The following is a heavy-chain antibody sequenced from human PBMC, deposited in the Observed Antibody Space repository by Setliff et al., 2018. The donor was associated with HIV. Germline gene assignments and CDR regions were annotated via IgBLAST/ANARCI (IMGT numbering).Heavy chain of an antibody. CDR1: GGSPRGYY. V-gene: IGHV4-34*01. D-gene: IGHD3-10*01. CDR2: INQSGNT. J-gene: IGHJ2*01. Sequence: KPSETLSLTCAVYGGSPRGYYWSWVRQSPGRGLEWIGEINQSGNTNFNPSLKSRLIISVDTSKSQFSLKLTSVTAADTALYYCAREGGQGYSGSGSFYHRNFDLWGRGTLVTVSS. CDR3: AREGGQGYSGSGSFYHRNFDL.